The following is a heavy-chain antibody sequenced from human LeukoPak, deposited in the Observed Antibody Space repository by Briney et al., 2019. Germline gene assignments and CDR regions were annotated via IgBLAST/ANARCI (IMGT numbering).Heavy chain of an antibody. D-gene: IGHD5-12*01. V-gene: IGHV1-2*02. Sequence: SVTLSCKASGYTFTGFYMHWVRLAPGQGLEWMGWINPGSGGTNYAQKFQGRVTVTRDTSISTAYMELSRLTSDDTAVYYCARLNSGYDYFDYRGEASPATVSS. CDR2: INPGSGGT. J-gene: IGHJ4*02. CDR1: GYTFTGFY. CDR3: ARLNSGYDYFDY.